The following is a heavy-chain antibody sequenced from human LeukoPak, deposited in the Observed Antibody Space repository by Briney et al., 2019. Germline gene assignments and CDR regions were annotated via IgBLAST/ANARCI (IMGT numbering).Heavy chain of an antibody. CDR2: IYSGGST. J-gene: IGHJ6*04. D-gene: IGHD3-9*01. CDR3: ARAAYDILTGYYRTPYGMDV. CDR1: GFTVSSNY. Sequence: PGGSLRLSCAASGFTVSSNYMSWVRQAPGKGLEWVSVIYSGGSTYYADSVKGRFTISRDNAKNTLYLQMNSLRAEDTAVYYCARAAYDILTGYYRTPYGMDVWGKGTTVIVSS. V-gene: IGHV3-53*01.